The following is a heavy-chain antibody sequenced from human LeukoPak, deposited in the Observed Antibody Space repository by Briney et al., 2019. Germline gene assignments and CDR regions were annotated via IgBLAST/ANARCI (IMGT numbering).Heavy chain of an antibody. J-gene: IGHJ3*02. CDR3: ASLKIRRIGNAFDI. Sequence: PGRSLRLSCAASGFTFSSYAMHWVRQAPGKGLEWVAVISYGGNNKYYADSVRGRFTISRDNAKETLFLQMNSLRPEDTALYYCASLKIRRIGNAFDIWGQGTMVAVSS. V-gene: IGHV3-30*04. CDR1: GFTFSSYA. CDR2: ISYGGNNK. D-gene: IGHD1-1*01.